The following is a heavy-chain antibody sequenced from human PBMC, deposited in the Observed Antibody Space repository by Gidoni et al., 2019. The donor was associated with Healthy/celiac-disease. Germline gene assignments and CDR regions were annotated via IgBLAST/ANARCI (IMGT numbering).Heavy chain of an antibody. D-gene: IGHD4-4*01. Sequence: IRQPDGKGLEWIGRIYTSGSTNYNPSLKSRVTMSVDTSKNQFSLKLSSVTAADTAVYYCARLTAVTTHSYFDYWGQGTLVTVSS. CDR3: ARLTAVTTHSYFDY. CDR2: IYTSGST. J-gene: IGHJ4*02. V-gene: IGHV4-4*07.